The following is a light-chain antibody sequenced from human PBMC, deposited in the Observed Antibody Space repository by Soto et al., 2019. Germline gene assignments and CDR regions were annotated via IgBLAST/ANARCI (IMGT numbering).Light chain of an antibody. J-gene: IGKJ2*01. CDR2: DAS. CDR3: HQYNSWPPGT. CDR1: QSISRS. V-gene: IGKV3-15*01. Sequence: EIVLTQSPAILSVSPGERATLSCRASQSISRSLAWYQQKPGQAPRLLISDASTRATGIPARFSGSGSGTEFPLTISSLQSEDFALYYCHQYNSWPPGTFGQGTKVEIK.